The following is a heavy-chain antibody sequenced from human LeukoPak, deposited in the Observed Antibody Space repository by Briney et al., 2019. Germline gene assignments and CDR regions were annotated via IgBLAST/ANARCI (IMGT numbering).Heavy chain of an antibody. Sequence: PGGSLRLSCAASGFTFSSYEMNWVRQAPGKGLEWVSYIGTTTSTIYYADSLKGRFTISRDNAKNSLYLQMNSLRDEDTAVYYCARHDYGGNSGDYWGQGTLVTVSS. CDR3: ARHDYGGNSGDY. V-gene: IGHV3-48*02. D-gene: IGHD4-23*01. J-gene: IGHJ4*02. CDR1: GFTFSSYE. CDR2: IGTTTSTI.